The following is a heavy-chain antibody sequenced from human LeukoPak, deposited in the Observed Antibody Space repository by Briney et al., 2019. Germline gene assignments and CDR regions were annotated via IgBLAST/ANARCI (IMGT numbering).Heavy chain of an antibody. J-gene: IGHJ4*02. CDR1: GGSFSGYY. V-gene: IGHV4-34*01. CDR3: ARAERYSSGWYTDY. Sequence: PSETLSLTCAVYGGSFSGYYWSWIRQPPGKGLEWIGEINHSGSTNYNPSLKSRVTISVDTSKNQFSLKLSSVTAADTAVYYCARAERYSSGWYTDYWGQGTLVTVSS. CDR2: INHSGST. D-gene: IGHD6-19*01.